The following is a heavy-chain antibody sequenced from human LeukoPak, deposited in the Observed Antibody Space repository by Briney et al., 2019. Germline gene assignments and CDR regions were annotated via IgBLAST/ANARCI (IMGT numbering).Heavy chain of an antibody. V-gene: IGHV4-4*07. CDR2: ISKSGST. CDR1: GGSISNYY. D-gene: IGHD3-9*01. CDR3: ARSPSKIFSQSPKYYFDY. Sequence: SETLSLTCTVSGGSISNYYWSWIRQPAGKRLEWIGRISKSGSTNYNPSLKSRVTMSVDTSKNQFSLKLSSVTAADTAVYYCARSPSKIFSQSPKYYFDYWGQGTLVTVSS. J-gene: IGHJ4*02.